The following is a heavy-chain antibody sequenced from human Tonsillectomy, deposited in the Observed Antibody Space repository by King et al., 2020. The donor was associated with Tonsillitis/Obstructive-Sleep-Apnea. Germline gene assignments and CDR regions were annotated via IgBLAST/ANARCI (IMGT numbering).Heavy chain of an antibody. CDR3: ARGEVLRYFDWIQTQGDAFDI. Sequence: VQLQQWGAGLLKPSETLSLTCAVYCGSFSGYYWSWIRQPPGKGLEWIWEINHSGSTNYNPSLKSRVTISVDTSKNQFSLKLSSVTAADTAVYYCARGEVLRYFDWIQTQGDAFDIWGQGTMVTVSS. CDR1: CGSFSGYY. CDR2: INHSGST. J-gene: IGHJ3*02. D-gene: IGHD3-9*01. V-gene: IGHV4-34*01.